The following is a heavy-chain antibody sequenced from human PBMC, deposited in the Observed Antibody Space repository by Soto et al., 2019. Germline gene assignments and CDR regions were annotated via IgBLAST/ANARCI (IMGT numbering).Heavy chain of an antibody. CDR3: ARQLLMDV. J-gene: IGHJ6*02. CDR2: IKQDGSEK. Sequence: GGSLRLSCVASGFTFSHYWMTWVRQAPGKGLEWVANIKQDGSEKYYVDSVKGRFTISRDNANNSLSLQMNSLRAEDTAVYYCARQLLMDVWGQGTTDTVSS. D-gene: IGHD1-1*01. V-gene: IGHV3-7*05. CDR1: GFTFSHYW.